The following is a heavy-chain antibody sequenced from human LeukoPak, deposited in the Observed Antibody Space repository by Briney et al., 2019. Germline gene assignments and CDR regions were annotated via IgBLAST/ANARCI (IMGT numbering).Heavy chain of an antibody. CDR1: GFTFSSYG. CDR3: AREAQYYYDSSGYYSH. Sequence: PGGSLRLSCAASGFTFSSYGMHWVHQAPGKGLEWVAVIWYDGSNKYYADSVKGRFTISRDNSKNTLYLQMNSLRAEGTAVYYCAREAQYYYDSSGYYSHWGQGTLVTVSS. D-gene: IGHD3-22*01. V-gene: IGHV3-33*01. J-gene: IGHJ4*02. CDR2: IWYDGSNK.